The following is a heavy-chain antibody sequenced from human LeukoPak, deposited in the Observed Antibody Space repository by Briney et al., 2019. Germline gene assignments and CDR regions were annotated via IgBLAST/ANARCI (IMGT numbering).Heavy chain of an antibody. J-gene: IGHJ4*02. CDR2: IKQDGSEK. CDR1: GFTFSNYW. D-gene: IGHD2/OR15-2a*01. CDR3: ARDTPDSTFDY. V-gene: IGHV3-7*01. Sequence: GGSLRLSCAASGFTFSNYWMSWVRPAPGKGLEWVANIKQDGSEKYQVDSVKGRFTISRDNAKKSLYLQMNSLRAEDTAVYYCARDTPDSTFDYWGQGTLVTVSS.